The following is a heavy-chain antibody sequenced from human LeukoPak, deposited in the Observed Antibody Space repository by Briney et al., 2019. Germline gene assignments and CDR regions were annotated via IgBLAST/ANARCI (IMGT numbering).Heavy chain of an antibody. CDR1: GFTFSSYA. CDR3: ARAYGDYGYYFDY. CDR2: ISGSGGST. J-gene: IGHJ4*02. V-gene: IGHV3-23*01. Sequence: GGSLRLSCAASGFTFSSYAMSWVRQAPGKGLEWVSAISGSGGSTYYADSVTGRFTISRDNAKNSLYLQMNSLRAEDTAVYYCARAYGDYGYYFDYWGQGTLVTVSS. D-gene: IGHD4-17*01.